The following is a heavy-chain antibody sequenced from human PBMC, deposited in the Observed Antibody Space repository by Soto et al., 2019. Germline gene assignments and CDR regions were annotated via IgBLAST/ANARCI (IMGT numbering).Heavy chain of an antibody. Sequence: QVQLQQWGAGLLKPSETLSLTCAVYGGSFSGYYWSWIRQPPGKGLEWIGEINHSGSTNYNPSRKSRVTISVDTSKNQFSLKLDSVTAADTAVYYCARGPGYDYVWGSYRSGFDYWGQGTLVTVSS. CDR3: ARGPGYDYVWGSYRSGFDY. CDR2: INHSGST. J-gene: IGHJ4*02. D-gene: IGHD3-16*02. CDR1: GGSFSGYY. V-gene: IGHV4-34*01.